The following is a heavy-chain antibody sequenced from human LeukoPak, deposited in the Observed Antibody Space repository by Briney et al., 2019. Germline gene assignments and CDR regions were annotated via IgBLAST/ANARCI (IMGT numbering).Heavy chain of an antibody. D-gene: IGHD3-22*01. Sequence: GGSLRLSCAASGFTFSSYWMSWVRQAPGKGLEWVANIKQDGSEKYYVDSEKGRFTISRDNAKNSLYLQMNSLRAEDTAVYYCARDPAYYYDSSGYLDYWGQGTLVTVSS. CDR2: IKQDGSEK. V-gene: IGHV3-7*01. CDR3: ARDPAYYYDSSGYLDY. J-gene: IGHJ4*02. CDR1: GFTFSSYW.